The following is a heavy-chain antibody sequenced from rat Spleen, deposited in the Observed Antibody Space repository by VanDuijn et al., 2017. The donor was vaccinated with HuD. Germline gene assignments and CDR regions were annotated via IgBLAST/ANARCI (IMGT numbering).Heavy chain of an antibody. Sequence: EVQLVESGGGLVQPGRSLKVSCTASGFTFSNYGTHWIRQAPTKGLEWVATISHDGSSTYYRDSVKGRFTISRDNAKSTLYLQMDSLRSEDTATYYCASRDYWGQGVMVTVSS. J-gene: IGHJ2*01. CDR2: ISHDGSST. V-gene: IGHV5-19*01. CDR1: GFTFSNYG. CDR3: ASRDY.